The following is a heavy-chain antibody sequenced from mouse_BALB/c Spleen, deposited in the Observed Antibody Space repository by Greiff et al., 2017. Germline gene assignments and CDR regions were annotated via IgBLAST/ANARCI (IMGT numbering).Heavy chain of an antibody. CDR2: INSNGGST. D-gene: IGHD2-14*01. V-gene: IGHV5-6-3*01. J-gene: IGHJ4*01. CDR3: ARGGYDVGPYAMDY. Sequence: EVHLVESGGGLVQPGGSLKLSCAASGFTFSSYGMSWVRQTPDKRLELVATINSNGGSTYYPDSVKGRFTISRDNAKNTLYLQMSSLKSEDTAMYYCARGGYDVGPYAMDYWGQGTSVTVSS. CDR1: GFTFSSYG.